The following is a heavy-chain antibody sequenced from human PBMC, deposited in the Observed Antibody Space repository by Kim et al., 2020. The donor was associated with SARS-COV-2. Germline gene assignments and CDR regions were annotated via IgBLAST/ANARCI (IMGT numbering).Heavy chain of an antibody. CDR3: ARDLTVTTRGFDY. CDR2: ITQDGSEK. Sequence: GGSLRLSCAASGLTFSSYYMHWVRQAPGKGLEWVANITQDGSEKNYVDSVKGRFTISSDNDKDSLYLQMNSLRDDDTAVYYCARDLTVTTRGFDYWGQGTLVTVSS. CDR1: GLTFSSYY. D-gene: IGHD4-17*01. V-gene: IGHV3-7*03. J-gene: IGHJ4*02.